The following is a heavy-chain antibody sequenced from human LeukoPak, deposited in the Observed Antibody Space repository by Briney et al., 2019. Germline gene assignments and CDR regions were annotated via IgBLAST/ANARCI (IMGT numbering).Heavy chain of an antibody. D-gene: IGHD1-26*01. Sequence: SVKVSCKASGGTFSSYAISWVRQAPGQGLEWMGGIIPIFGTANYAQKFQGRVTMTRNTSISTAYMELSSLRSEDTAVYYCATSGSYTSQDYWGQGTLVTVSS. V-gene: IGHV1-69*05. J-gene: IGHJ4*02. CDR2: IIPIFGTA. CDR3: ATSGSYTSQDY. CDR1: GGTFSSYA.